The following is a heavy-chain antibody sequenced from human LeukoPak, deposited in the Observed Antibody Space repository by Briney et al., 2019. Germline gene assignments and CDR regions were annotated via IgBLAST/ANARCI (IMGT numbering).Heavy chain of an antibody. CDR3: ARENSGSYREFDY. D-gene: IGHD1-26*01. V-gene: IGHV4-4*07. Sequence: SETLSLTCTVSGGSISIYYWNWIRQPAGKGLEWIGRIFTSGITNYNPSLKSRVTMSVDTSKNQFSLNLSSVTAADTAVFYCARENSGSYREFDYWGQGTLVTVSS. CDR1: GGSISIYY. CDR2: IFTSGIT. J-gene: IGHJ4*02.